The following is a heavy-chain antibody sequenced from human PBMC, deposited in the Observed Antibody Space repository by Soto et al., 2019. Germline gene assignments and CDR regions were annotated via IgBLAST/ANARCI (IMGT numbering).Heavy chain of an antibody. CDR2: VNAGNGAS. V-gene: IGHV1-3*01. CDR1: EYTFSSYP. CDR3: ARELQGLYYFDY. Sequence: QVQLVQSGAEVKKPGASVKVSCKASEYTFSSYPLHWVRQAPGQRLEWMGWVNAGNGASKYSQKFHSRVSISRDTAATTASTQLSRLTSEDTAVYYCARELQGLYYFDYWGQGTLVTVSS. J-gene: IGHJ4*02. D-gene: IGHD4-4*01.